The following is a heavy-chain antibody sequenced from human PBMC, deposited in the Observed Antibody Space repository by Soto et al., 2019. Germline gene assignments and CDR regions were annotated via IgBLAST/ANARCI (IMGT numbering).Heavy chain of an antibody. D-gene: IGHD3-3*01. CDR3: AKRRAHYDFWSGYSD. V-gene: IGHV3-11*01. CDR2: ISSSGSTI. Sequence: QVQLVESGGGLVKPGGSLRLSCAASGFTFSDYYMSWIRQAPGKGLEWVSYISSSGSTIYYADSVKGRFTISRDNAKNSLYLQMDSLRAEDRAVYYCAKRRAHYDFWSGYSDWGQGTLVTVSS. CDR1: GFTFSDYY. J-gene: IGHJ4*02.